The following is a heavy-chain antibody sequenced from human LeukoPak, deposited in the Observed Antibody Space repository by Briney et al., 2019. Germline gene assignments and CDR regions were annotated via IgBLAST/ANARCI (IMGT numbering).Heavy chain of an antibody. CDR2: IKQDGSEK. Sequence: GGSLRLSCAASGFTFSTYWMSWVRQAPGKGLEWVAQIKQDGSEKYYVDSVKDRFTISRDNAKNSLSLQMISLRAEDTAVYYCTRVAAAVPDVWGQGTLVTVSS. CDR1: GFTFSTYW. D-gene: IGHD6-13*01. J-gene: IGHJ4*02. CDR3: TRVAAAVPDV. V-gene: IGHV3-7*04.